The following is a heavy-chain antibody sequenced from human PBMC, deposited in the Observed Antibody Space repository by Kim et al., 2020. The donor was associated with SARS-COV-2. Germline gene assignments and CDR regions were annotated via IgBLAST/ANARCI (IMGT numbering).Heavy chain of an antibody. V-gene: IGHV3-33*01. D-gene: IGHD2-2*01. CDR3: ARERGEYQLHGMDV. Sequence: ADSVKGRFTISRDNSKNTLYLQMNSLRAEDTAVYYCARERGEYQLHGMDVWGQGTTVTVSS. J-gene: IGHJ6*02.